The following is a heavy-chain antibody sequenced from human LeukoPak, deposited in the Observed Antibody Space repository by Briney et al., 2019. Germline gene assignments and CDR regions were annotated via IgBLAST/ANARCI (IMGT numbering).Heavy chain of an antibody. V-gene: IGHV3-23*01. D-gene: IGHD6-19*01. CDR1: GFTFSSYA. Sequence: GGSLRLSCAASGFTFSSYAMSWVRQAPGKGLEWVSAISGSGGSTYYADSVKGRFTISRDNSKNTLYLQMNSLRAEDTAVCYCAKDLGAVVMSYYMDVWGKGTTVTVSS. CDR3: AKDLGAVVMSYYMDV. J-gene: IGHJ6*03. CDR2: ISGSGGST.